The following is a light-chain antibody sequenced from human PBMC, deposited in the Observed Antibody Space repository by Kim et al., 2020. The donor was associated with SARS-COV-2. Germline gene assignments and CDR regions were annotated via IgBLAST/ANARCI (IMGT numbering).Light chain of an antibody. Sequence: GQRVTISCSGSFSKVGRNTVNWYQQLPGTAPKLLIFGYNQRPSGVPARFSGSKSGTSASLAISGLQSEDEADYYCAAWDDNLNGVGFGGGTQLTVL. CDR1: FSKVGRNT. V-gene: IGLV1-44*01. CDR3: AAWDDNLNGVG. J-gene: IGLJ2*01. CDR2: GYN.